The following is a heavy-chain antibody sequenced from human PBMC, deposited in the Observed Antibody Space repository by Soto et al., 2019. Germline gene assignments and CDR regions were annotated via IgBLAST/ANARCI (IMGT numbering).Heavy chain of an antibody. V-gene: IGHV1-2*02. CDR2: INPNSGGT. D-gene: IGHD3-22*01. Sequence: GASVKVSCKASGYTFTGYYMHWVRQAPGQGLEWMGWINPNSGGTNYAQKFQGRVTMTRDTSISTAYMELSRLRSDDTAVYYCTSSRVQDSGYHRLHFDPWGQGTLVTVSS. CDR3: TSSRVQDSGYHRLHFDP. CDR1: GYTFTGYY. J-gene: IGHJ5*02.